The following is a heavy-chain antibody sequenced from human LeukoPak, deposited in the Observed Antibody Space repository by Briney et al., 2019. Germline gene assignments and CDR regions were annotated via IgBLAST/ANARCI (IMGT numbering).Heavy chain of an antibody. Sequence: GASVKVSCKASGYTFTSYYMHWVRQASGQGLEWMGIINPSGGSTSYAQKFQGRVTMTRDTSTSTAYMELSSLRSEDTAVYYCTSDPTFYSGRYCFDYWGQGTLVTVSS. CDR2: INPSGGST. CDR3: TSDPTFYSGRYCFDY. J-gene: IGHJ4*02. D-gene: IGHD1-26*01. CDR1: GYTFTSYY. V-gene: IGHV1-46*01.